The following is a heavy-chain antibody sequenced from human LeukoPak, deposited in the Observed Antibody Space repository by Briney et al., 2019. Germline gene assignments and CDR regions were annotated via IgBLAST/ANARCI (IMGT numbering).Heavy chain of an antibody. CDR1: GFTFSSYT. CDR3: ARVSGKWLQYYFDY. D-gene: IGHD5-24*01. J-gene: IGHJ4*02. V-gene: IGHV3-21*01. Sequence: PGGSLRLSCAASGFTFSSYTINWVRQAPGKGLEWVSSISSGGTYIYYADSVKGRFTISRDNAKSSLYLQMNSLRAEDTAVYYCARVSGKWLQYYFDYWGQGTLVTVSS. CDR2: ISSGGTYI.